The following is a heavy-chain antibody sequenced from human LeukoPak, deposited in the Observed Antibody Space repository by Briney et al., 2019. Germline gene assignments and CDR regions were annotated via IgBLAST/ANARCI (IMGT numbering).Heavy chain of an antibody. J-gene: IGHJ4*02. D-gene: IGHD3-10*01. V-gene: IGHV4-59*01. CDR1: GGSISSYY. CDR2: IYYSGST. CDR3: ARGYGSDWNLDY. Sequence: SETLSLTCTVSGGSISSYYWSWIRQPPGKGLEWIGYIYYSGSTNYNPSLKSRVTISVDTSKNQFSLKLSSVTAADTAVYYCARGYGSDWNLDYWGQGTLVTVSS.